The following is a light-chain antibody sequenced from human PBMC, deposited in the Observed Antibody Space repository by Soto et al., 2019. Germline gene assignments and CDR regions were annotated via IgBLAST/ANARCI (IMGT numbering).Light chain of an antibody. CDR3: QQSRT. CDR2: KAS. Sequence: DIQMTQSPSTLSASVGDRVTITCRASQSLSTWLAWYQQKPGKAPKLLIYKASTLESGVPSRFSGSASGTEFTLTISSLQPDDFGTYYCQQSRTFGQGTKVQIK. V-gene: IGKV1-5*03. J-gene: IGKJ1*01. CDR1: QSLSTW.